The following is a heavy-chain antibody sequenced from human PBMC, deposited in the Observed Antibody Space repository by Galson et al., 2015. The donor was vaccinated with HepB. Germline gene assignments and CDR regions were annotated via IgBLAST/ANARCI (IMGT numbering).Heavy chain of an antibody. CDR3: TTTVRPEDFVDY. J-gene: IGHJ4*02. D-gene: IGHD1-14*01. CDR2: VKSRTFGGTA. V-gene: IGHV3-15*01. Sequence: SLRLSCAASEFTVRTNYMSWVRQAPGKGLEWVGRVKSRTFGGTADYGTPVKGRFTISRDDSKHTLSLLMNSLKTEDTAVYYCTTTVRPEDFVDYWGQGSLVTVSS. CDR1: EFTVRTNY.